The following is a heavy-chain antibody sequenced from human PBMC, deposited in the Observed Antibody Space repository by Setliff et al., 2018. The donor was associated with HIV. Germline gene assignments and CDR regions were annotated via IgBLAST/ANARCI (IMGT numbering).Heavy chain of an antibody. CDR1: GYTFAAYD. D-gene: IGHD2-8*01. V-gene: IGHV1-2*06. J-gene: IGHJ3*01. Sequence: ASVKVSCKPSGYTFAAYDINWVRQAAGQGLEWLGRINPNSGGTNHAQKFQGRVTMTRDTSSSTAYMELSRLRSDDTAVYYCATKVYCTNGVCLDAFDLWGQGTMVTVSS. CDR2: INPNSGGT. CDR3: ATKVYCTNGVCLDAFDL.